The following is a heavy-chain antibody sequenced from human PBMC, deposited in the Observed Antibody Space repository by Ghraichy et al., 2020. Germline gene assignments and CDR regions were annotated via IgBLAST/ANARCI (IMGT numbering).Heavy chain of an antibody. CDR2: IWYDGSNK. CDR3: ARDGCGGDCYKVDY. D-gene: IGHD2-21*02. J-gene: IGHJ4*02. Sequence: GESLNISCAASGFTFSSYGMHWVRQAPGKGLEWVAVIWYDGSNKYYADSVKGRFTISRDNSKNTLYLQMNSLRAEDTAVYYCARDGCGGDCYKVDYWGQGTLVTVSS. CDR1: GFTFSSYG. V-gene: IGHV3-33*01.